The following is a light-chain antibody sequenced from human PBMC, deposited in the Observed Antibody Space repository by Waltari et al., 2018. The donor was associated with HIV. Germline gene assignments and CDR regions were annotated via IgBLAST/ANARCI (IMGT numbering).Light chain of an antibody. CDR3: QQYYSTPHT. V-gene: IGKV4-1*01. J-gene: IGKJ2*01. CDR1: RSVFYNSNNKNY. Sequence: DIVMTQSPASLAVCRGGRAPTNCRSSRSVFYNSNNKNYLAWYQQKAGQPPNLLIYWASTREFGVPDRFSGSGSGTDFTLTISSLQAEDVAVYYCQQYYSTPHTFGQGTKLEIK. CDR2: WAS.